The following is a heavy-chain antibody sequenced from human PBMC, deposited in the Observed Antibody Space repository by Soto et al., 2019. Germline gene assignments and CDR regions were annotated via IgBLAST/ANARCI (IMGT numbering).Heavy chain of an antibody. V-gene: IGHV6-1*01. D-gene: IGHD2-2*01. CDR3: ARVGYCSSTSCYGGHYYYYGMDV. CDR2: TYYRSKWYN. Sequence: SPTLSLTCAISGDSVSSNSAAWNWIRQSPSRGLEWLGRTYYRSKWYNDYAVSVKSRITINPDTSKNQFSLQLNSVTPEDTAVYYCARVGYCSSTSCYGGHYYYYGMDVWGQGTTVTVSS. J-gene: IGHJ6*02. CDR1: GDSVSSNSAA.